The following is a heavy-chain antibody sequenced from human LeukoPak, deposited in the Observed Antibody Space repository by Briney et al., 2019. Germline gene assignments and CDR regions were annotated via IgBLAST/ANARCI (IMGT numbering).Heavy chain of an antibody. V-gene: IGHV1-8*01. CDR3: ARDGIRYCSSTSCYGGFDY. CDR2: MNPNSGNT. J-gene: IGHJ4*02. Sequence: ASVKVSCKASGYTFTSYDINWVRQATGQGLEWMGWMNPNSGNTGYAQKFQGRVTITADESTSTAYMELSSLRSEDTAVYYCARDGIRYCSSTSCYGGFDYWGQGTLVTVSS. D-gene: IGHD2-2*01. CDR1: GYTFTSYD.